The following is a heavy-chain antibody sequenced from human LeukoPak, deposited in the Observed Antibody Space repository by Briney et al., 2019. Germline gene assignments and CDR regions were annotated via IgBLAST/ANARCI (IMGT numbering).Heavy chain of an antibody. D-gene: IGHD3-3*01. CDR2: IYYSGST. V-gene: IGHV4-31*03. CDR1: GGSISSGGYY. CDR3: ARVRSGTGIMIFGVVRPGAFDI. Sequence: SETLSLTCTVSGGSISSGGYYWSWIRQHPGKGLEWIGYIYYSGSTYYNPSLKSRVTISVDTSKNQFSLKLSSVTAADTAVYYCARVRSGTGIMIFGVVRPGAFDIWGQGTMVTVSS. J-gene: IGHJ3*02.